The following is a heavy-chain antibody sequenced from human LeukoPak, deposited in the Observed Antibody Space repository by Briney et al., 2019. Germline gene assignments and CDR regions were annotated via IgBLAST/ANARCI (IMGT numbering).Heavy chain of an antibody. CDR2: ISYDGSNK. V-gene: IGHV3-30*01. CDR3: ARDLQEGALDY. D-gene: IGHD1-26*01. Sequence: GGSLRLSCAASGFTFSGYAMRWVRQAPGKGLEWVAVISYDGSNKYYADSVKGRFTISRDNSKNTLYLQMNSLRAEDTAVYYCARDLQEGALDYWGQGTLVTVSS. CDR1: GFTFSGYA. J-gene: IGHJ4*02.